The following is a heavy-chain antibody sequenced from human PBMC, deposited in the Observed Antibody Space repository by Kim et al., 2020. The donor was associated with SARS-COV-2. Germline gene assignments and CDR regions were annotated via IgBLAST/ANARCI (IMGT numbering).Heavy chain of an antibody. Sequence: RFTISRDNSKNTLYLQMNSLRAEDTAVYYCARDPYYDSSGYYGATNWFDPWGQGTLVTVSS. V-gene: IGHV3-30*01. CDR3: ARDPYYDSSGYYGATNWFDP. D-gene: IGHD3-22*01. J-gene: IGHJ5*02.